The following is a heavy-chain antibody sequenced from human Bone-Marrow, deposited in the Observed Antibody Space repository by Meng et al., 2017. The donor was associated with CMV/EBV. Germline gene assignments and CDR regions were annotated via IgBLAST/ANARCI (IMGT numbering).Heavy chain of an antibody. CDR3: ARVNIVLVPAALYYYYYGMDV. D-gene: IGHD2-2*01. CDR2: MNPNSGNT. Sequence: ASVKVSCKASGYTFTSYDINWVRQATGQGLEWMGLMNPNSGNTGYAKKFQGRVTMTRNTSISTAYMELRSLRSEHTAVYYCARVNIVLVPAALYYYYYGMDVWGQGTTVTVSS. CDR1: GYTFTSYD. V-gene: IGHV1-8*01. J-gene: IGHJ6*02.